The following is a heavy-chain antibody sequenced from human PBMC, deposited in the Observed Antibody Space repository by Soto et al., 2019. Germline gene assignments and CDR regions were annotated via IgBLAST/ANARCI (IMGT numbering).Heavy chain of an antibody. V-gene: IGHV4-30-2*01. J-gene: IGHJ3*02. Sequence: QLQLQESGSGLVKPSQTLSLTCAVSGGSISSGGYSWSWIRQPPGKGLEWIGYIYYSGRTYYNPSLKSRVTISVDRSKNQFSLKLSSVTAADTAVYYCAREDIDGLDEAFDIWGQGTMVTVSS. CDR3: AREDIDGLDEAFDI. D-gene: IGHD2-8*01. CDR1: GGSISSGGYS. CDR2: IYYSGRT.